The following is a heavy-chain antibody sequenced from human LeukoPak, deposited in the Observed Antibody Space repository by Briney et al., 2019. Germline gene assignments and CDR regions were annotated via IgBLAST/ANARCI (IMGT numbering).Heavy chain of an antibody. D-gene: IGHD1-26*01. V-gene: IGHV3-21*01. CDR3: ARSSDAFVGATKSYFQH. J-gene: IGHJ1*01. CDR2: ISSSSSYI. Sequence: GGSLRLSCAASGFTFSSYEMNWVRQAPGKGLEWVSSISSSSSYIYYADSLKGRFTISRDNAKNSLYLQMNSLRAEDTAVYYCARSSDAFVGATKSYFQHWGQGTLVTVSS. CDR1: GFTFSSYE.